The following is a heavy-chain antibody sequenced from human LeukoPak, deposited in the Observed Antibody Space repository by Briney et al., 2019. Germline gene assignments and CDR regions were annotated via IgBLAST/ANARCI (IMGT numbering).Heavy chain of an antibody. V-gene: IGHV3-7*01. D-gene: IGHD2-8*01. CDR3: ARGLYGGAFDY. J-gene: IGHJ4*02. CDR2: IKQDGSEK. CDR1: GFTFSSYW. Sequence: GGSLRLSCAASGFTFSSYWMSRVRQAPGKGLEWVANIKQDGSEKYYVDSVKGRFTISRDNAKNSLYLQMNSLRAEDTAVYYCARGLYGGAFDYWGQGTLVTVSS.